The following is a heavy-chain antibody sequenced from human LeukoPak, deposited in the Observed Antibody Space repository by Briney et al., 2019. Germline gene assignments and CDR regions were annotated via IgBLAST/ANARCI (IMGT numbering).Heavy chain of an antibody. Sequence: PSETLSLTCTVSGGSISSSSYYWGWIRQPPGKGLEWIGSIYYSGSTYYNPSLKSRVTISVDTSKNQFSLKLSSVTAADTAVYYCASATQRYCSGGSCYRATAKTKYYFDYWGQGTLVTVSS. CDR1: GGSISSSSYY. V-gene: IGHV4-39*07. CDR3: ASATQRYCSGGSCYRATAKTKYYFDY. D-gene: IGHD2-15*01. CDR2: IYYSGST. J-gene: IGHJ4*02.